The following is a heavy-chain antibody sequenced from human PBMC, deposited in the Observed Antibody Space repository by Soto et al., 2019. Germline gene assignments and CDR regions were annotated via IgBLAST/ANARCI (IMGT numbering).Heavy chain of an antibody. J-gene: IGHJ4*02. Sequence: GGSLRLSCAASGFTFSSYEMNWVRQAPGKGLEWVSYISSSGSTIYYADSVKGRFTISRDNAKNSLYLQMNSLRAEDTAVYYCARYYYDSSGYYYYFDYWGQGTLVTVSS. CDR1: GFTFSSYE. CDR3: ARYYYDSSGYYYYFDY. D-gene: IGHD3-22*01. V-gene: IGHV3-48*03. CDR2: ISSSGSTI.